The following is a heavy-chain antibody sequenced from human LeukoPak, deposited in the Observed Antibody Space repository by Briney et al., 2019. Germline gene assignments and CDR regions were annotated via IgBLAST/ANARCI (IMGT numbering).Heavy chain of an antibody. CDR1: GYSISSDYC. Sequence: SETLSLTCIVSGYSISSDYCWGWIRQAPGKGLEWIGSISHRGSPYYNPSLQSRVTMSADTPNNQFSLRLSSVTAADTAVYYCAQAPNWNGGAFDIWGQGTMVTVSS. D-gene: IGHD1-20*01. CDR3: AQAPNWNGGAFDI. J-gene: IGHJ3*02. CDR2: ISHRGSP. V-gene: IGHV4-38-2*02.